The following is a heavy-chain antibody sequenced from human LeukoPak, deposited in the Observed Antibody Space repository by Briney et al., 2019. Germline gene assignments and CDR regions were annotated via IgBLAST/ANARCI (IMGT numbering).Heavy chain of an antibody. CDR3: ARNGRGVFYYYMDV. CDR1: GGTFSSYA. Sequence: ASVKVSCKASGGTFSSYAISWVRQAPGQGLEWMGGIIPIFGTANYAQKFQGRVTVTTDESTSTAYMELSSLRSEDTAVYYCARNGRGVFYYYMDVWGKGTTVTVSS. D-gene: IGHD2-8*01. CDR2: IIPIFGTA. V-gene: IGHV1-69*05. J-gene: IGHJ6*03.